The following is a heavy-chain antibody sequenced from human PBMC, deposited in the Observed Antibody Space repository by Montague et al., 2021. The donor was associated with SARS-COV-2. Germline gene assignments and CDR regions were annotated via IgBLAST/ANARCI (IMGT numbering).Heavy chain of an antibody. D-gene: IGHD3-22*01. V-gene: IGHV4-59*08. CDR1: GGSISSYY. CDR2: ISYSGST. CDR3: ASPTYYYDSSGSDAFDI. J-gene: IGHJ3*02. Sequence: SETLSLTCTVSGGSISSYYWSWIRQPPGRGLQWIGYISYSGSTNYNPSLKSRVTISVDTSKNHFTLRLSSVTAADTAVYHCASPTYYYDSSGSDAFDIWGQGTMVTVSS.